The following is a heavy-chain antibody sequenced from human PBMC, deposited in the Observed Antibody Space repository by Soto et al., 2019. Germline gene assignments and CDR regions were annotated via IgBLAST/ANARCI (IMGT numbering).Heavy chain of an antibody. CDR3: ARFGPIVVVPDGMDV. Sequence: QVQLVQSGAEVKKPGASVKVSCKASGYTFTSYGISWVRQAPEQGREWMGWISAYNGNTNYAQKLQGRVTMTTDTSTSTAYMELRSLRSDDTDVYYCARFGPIVVVPDGMDVWGQGTTVTVSS. D-gene: IGHD2-2*01. CDR2: ISAYNGNT. V-gene: IGHV1-18*01. J-gene: IGHJ6*02. CDR1: GYTFTSYG.